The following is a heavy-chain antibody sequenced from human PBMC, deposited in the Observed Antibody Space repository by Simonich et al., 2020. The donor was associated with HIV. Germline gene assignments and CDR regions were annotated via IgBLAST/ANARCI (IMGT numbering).Heavy chain of an antibody. J-gene: IGHJ4*02. CDR3: ARRTGYDLDY. V-gene: IGHV4-34*01. CDR2: INHSDST. Sequence: QVHLQQWGAGLLKPSETLSLTCAVYGGSFSGYYWTWIRQPPGKGLEWIGEINHSDSTDYTPSLKSRVTISVDTSKNQFSLKLSSVTAADTAVYYCARRTGYDLDYWGQGTLVTVSS. CDR1: GGSFSGYY. D-gene: IGHD5-12*01.